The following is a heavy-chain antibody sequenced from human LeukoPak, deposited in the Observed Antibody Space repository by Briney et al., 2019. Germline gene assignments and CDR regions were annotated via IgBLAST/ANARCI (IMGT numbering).Heavy chain of an antibody. CDR1: GRSFSGYY. CDR2: INHSGST. Sequence: SETLSLTCAVYGRSFSGYYWSWIRQPPGKGLEWIGEINHSGSTNYNPSLKSRVTISVDTSKNQFSLKLSSVTAADTAVYDCARGVGRIAAVRWSYNWFDPWGQGTLVTVSS. D-gene: IGHD6-6*01. V-gene: IGHV4-34*01. J-gene: IGHJ5*02. CDR3: ARGVGRIAAVRWSYNWFDP.